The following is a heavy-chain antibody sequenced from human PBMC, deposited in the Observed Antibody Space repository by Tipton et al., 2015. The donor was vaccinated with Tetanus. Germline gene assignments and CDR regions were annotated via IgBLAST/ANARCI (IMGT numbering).Heavy chain of an antibody. V-gene: IGHV4-31*03. CDR3: ARDRGVRGGYYYYHGMDV. Sequence: TLSLTCTVSGGSISSDGAYWSWIRQHPGEGLEWIGYISNSGRTYYNPSLKSRVTISVDTSQKQISLKVNSVTAADTAVYYCARDRGVRGGYYYYHGMDVWGQGTTVTVSS. CDR2: ISNSGRT. D-gene: IGHD3-10*01. J-gene: IGHJ6*02. CDR1: GGSISSDGAY.